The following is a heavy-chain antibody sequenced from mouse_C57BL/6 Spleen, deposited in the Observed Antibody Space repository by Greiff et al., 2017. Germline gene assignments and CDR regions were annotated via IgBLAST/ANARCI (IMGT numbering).Heavy chain of an antibody. CDR2: INPNNGGT. CDR1: GYTFTDYY. D-gene: IGHD2-3*01. J-gene: IGHJ1*03. V-gene: IGHV1-26*01. CDR3: ARWLLQSGYFDV. Sequence: VQLQQSGPELVKPGASVKISCKASGYTFTDYYMNWVKQSHGKSLEWIGDINPNNGGTSYNQKFKGKATLTVDKSSSTAYMELRSLTSEDSAVYYCARWLLQSGYFDVWGTGTTVTVSS.